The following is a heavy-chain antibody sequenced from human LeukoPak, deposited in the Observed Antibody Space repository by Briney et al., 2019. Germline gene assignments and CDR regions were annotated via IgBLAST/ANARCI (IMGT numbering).Heavy chain of an antibody. Sequence: ASVKVSCKASGGTFSSYAISWVRQAPGQGLEWMGGIIPIFGTANYAQKFQGRVTITADESTSTAYMELSSLRSEDTAAYYCAREDDFWSGVFDYWGQGTLVTVSS. V-gene: IGHV1-69*13. CDR2: IIPIFGTA. J-gene: IGHJ4*02. D-gene: IGHD3-3*01. CDR3: AREDDFWSGVFDY. CDR1: GGTFSSYA.